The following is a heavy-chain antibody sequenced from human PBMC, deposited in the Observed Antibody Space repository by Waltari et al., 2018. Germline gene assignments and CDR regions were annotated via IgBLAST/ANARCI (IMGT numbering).Heavy chain of an antibody. V-gene: IGHV3-13*01. CDR3: ARQAARNFDY. J-gene: IGHJ4*02. Sequence: EVQLVESGGDLVQPGGSLRLSCAASGFTFSNHDMHWVRQVPGKGLEWVSVITTAGDTYYLGSVKGRFTISRENAKKSLYLQMNSLRAEDTAVYYCARQAARNFDYWGQGTLVTVSS. CDR1: GFTFSNHD. CDR2: ITTAGDT.